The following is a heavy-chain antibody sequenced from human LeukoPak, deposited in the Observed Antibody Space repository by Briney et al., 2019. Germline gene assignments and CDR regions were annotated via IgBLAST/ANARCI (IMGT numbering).Heavy chain of an antibody. Sequence: GGSLRLSCAASGFTFSSYAMSWFRQAPGKGLEWVPAISGSGGRTYYADSVKGRFTISRDNSKNTLYLQMNSLRAEDTAVYYCAKQYCSSTSCYAGPFLVGYFDYWGQGTLVTVSS. V-gene: IGHV3-23*01. CDR2: ISGSGGRT. CDR1: GFTFSSYA. D-gene: IGHD2-2*01. CDR3: AKQYCSSTSCYAGPFLVGYFDY. J-gene: IGHJ4*02.